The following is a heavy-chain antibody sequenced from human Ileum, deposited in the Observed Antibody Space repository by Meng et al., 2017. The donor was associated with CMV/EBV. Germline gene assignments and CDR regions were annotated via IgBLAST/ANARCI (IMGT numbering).Heavy chain of an antibody. Sequence: GPGGGWVQPEGSLGLSCAASGLPFSSYAMSWVRQAPGKGLEWVSTINDSGDSRDNADSVRGRFTISRDNSKNTLYLQMNSLRAEDTALYYCAKLKGGGVDYWGQGTLVTVSS. J-gene: IGHJ4*02. CDR3: AKLKGGGVDY. D-gene: IGHD3-16*01. CDR2: INDSGDSR. V-gene: IGHV3-23*01. CDR1: GLPFSSYA.